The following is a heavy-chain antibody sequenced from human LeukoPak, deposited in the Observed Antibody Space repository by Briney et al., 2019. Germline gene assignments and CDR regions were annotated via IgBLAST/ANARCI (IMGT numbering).Heavy chain of an antibody. CDR3: ARASSSWTYYFDY. V-gene: IGHV5-51*01. J-gene: IGHJ4*02. Sequence: GESLKISCKGSGYRFTSYWIGWVRQMPGKGLEWMGIIYPGDSDNRYSPSFQGQVTISADKSINTAYLQWSSLKSSDTAMYYCARASSSWTYYFDYWGQGTLVTVSS. CDR1: GYRFTSYW. CDR2: IYPGDSDN. D-gene: IGHD6-13*01.